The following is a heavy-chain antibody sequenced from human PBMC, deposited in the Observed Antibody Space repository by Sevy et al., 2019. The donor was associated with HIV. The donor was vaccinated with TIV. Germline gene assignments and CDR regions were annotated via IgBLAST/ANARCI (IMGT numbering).Heavy chain of an antibody. J-gene: IGHJ5*02. D-gene: IGHD5-12*01. CDR2: IYYTGST. V-gene: IGHV4-59*01. CDR1: GGSISTYY. Sequence: SDILSLTCTVSGGSISTYYWSWIRQPPGKGLEYIGYIYYTGSTNYNPSLKSRVTISVDTSKNQFSLNLRSVTAVDTAVYYCARAPPVRSGDDSLNWFDPWGQGTLVTVSS. CDR3: ARAPPVRSGDDSLNWFDP.